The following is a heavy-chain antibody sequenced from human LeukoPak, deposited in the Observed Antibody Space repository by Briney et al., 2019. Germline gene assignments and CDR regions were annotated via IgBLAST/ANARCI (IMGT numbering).Heavy chain of an antibody. J-gene: IGHJ4*02. D-gene: IGHD3-10*01. V-gene: IGHV4-34*01. CDR1: GGSFSGYY. Sequence: SETLSLTCAVYGGSFSGYYWSWIRQPPGKGLEWIGEISHSGSTNYNPSLKSRVTISVDTSKNQFSLKLSSVTAADTAVYYCARGTSMVRGVIMSYWGQGTLVTVSS. CDR3: ARGTSMVRGVIMSY. CDR2: ISHSGST.